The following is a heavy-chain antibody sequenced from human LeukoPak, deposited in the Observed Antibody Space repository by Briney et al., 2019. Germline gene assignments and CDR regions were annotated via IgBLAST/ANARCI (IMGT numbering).Heavy chain of an antibody. D-gene: IGHD1-26*01. V-gene: IGHV3-23*01. CDR1: GFTFNSYA. CDR2: ISGSGGST. Sequence: GGSLRLSCAASGFTFNSYAMGWVRQAPGKGLEWVSAISGSGGSTYYADSVKGRFTISRDNSKNTLYLQMNSLRAEDTAVYYCAKGGKWDVTPFDYWGQGTLVTVSS. CDR3: AKGGKWDVTPFDY. J-gene: IGHJ4*02.